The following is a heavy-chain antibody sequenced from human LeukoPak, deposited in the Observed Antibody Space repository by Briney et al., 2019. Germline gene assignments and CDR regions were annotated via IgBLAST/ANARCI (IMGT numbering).Heavy chain of an antibody. CDR3: ARGGGYCSGGSCTRGAFDI. Sequence: SETLSLTCAVSGGSISSSNWWSWVRQPPGKGLEWIGEIYHSGSTNYNPSLKSRATISVDKSKNQFSLKLSSVTAADTAVYYCARGGGYCSGGSCTRGAFDIWGQGTVVTVSS. CDR1: GGSISSSNW. CDR2: IYHSGST. J-gene: IGHJ3*02. D-gene: IGHD2-15*01. V-gene: IGHV4-4*02.